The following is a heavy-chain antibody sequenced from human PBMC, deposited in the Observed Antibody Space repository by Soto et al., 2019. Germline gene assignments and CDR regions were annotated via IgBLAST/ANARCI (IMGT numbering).Heavy chain of an antibody. J-gene: IGHJ4*02. Sequence: GASVKVSCKASGYTFTGYYMHWVRQAPGQGLEWMGWINPNSGGTNYAQKFQGWVTMTRDTSISTAYMELSRLRSDDTAVYYCARESQNIAVAGNEFEGFDYWGQGTLVTVSS. CDR3: ARESQNIAVAGNEFEGFDY. CDR1: GYTFTGYY. CDR2: INPNSGGT. D-gene: IGHD6-19*01. V-gene: IGHV1-2*04.